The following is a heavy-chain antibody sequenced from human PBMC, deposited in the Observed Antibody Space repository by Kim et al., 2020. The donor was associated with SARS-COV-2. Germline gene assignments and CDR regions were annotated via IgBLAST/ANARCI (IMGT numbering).Heavy chain of an antibody. CDR3: ARPRIAAAGTVGGANWFDP. Sequence: SETLSLTCTVSGGSISSSSYYWGWIRQPPGKVLEWIVSIYYSGSTYYNPSLKSLVTISVDTSKNQFSLKLSSVTAAYTAVYYCARPRIAAAGTVGGANWFDPWGQGTLVTVSS. CDR1: GGSISSSSYY. J-gene: IGHJ5*02. D-gene: IGHD6-13*01. V-gene: IGHV4-39*01. CDR2: IYYSGST.